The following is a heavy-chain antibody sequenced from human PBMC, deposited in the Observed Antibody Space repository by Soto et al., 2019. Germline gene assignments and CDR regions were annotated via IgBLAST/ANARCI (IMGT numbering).Heavy chain of an antibody. V-gene: IGHV3-48*02. Sequence: HPGGSLRLSCAASGFAFRHYTLHWVRQAPGKGLEWVSSISSGSRTTYYADSVKGRFTISRDNAKNSLFLQMNSLRDEDTAVYYCARDGYSTSSDWPWFDPWGQGTLVTVSS. D-gene: IGHD6-6*01. J-gene: IGHJ5*02. CDR2: ISSGSRTT. CDR1: GFAFRHYT. CDR3: ARDGYSTSSDWPWFDP.